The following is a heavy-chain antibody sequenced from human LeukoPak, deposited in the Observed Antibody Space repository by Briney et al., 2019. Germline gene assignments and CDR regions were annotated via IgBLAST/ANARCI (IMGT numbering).Heavy chain of an antibody. CDR1: GFSFSSYE. CDR2: ISPSGSTK. Sequence: GSLRLSCAASGFSFSSYEMNWVRQAPGKGLEWVSNISPSGSTKYYADSVKGRFTVSRDNAKNSLYLQMNSLRAGDTGVYYCTKLAVASADSWGQGTLVTVSS. J-gene: IGHJ4*02. CDR3: TKLAVASADS. V-gene: IGHV3-48*03. D-gene: IGHD6-19*01.